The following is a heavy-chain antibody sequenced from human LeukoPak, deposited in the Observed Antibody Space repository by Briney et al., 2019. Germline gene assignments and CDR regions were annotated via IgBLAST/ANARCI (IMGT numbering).Heavy chain of an antibody. Sequence: ASVKVSCKASGYTFTGYYMHWVRQAPGQRLEWMGWINPNSGGTNYAQKFQGRVTMTRDTSISTAYMELSRLRSDDTAVYYCARAIGDSWDIDYWGQGTLVTVSS. J-gene: IGHJ4*02. CDR2: INPNSGGT. CDR3: ARAIGDSWDIDY. V-gene: IGHV1-2*02. CDR1: GYTFTGYY. D-gene: IGHD2-15*01.